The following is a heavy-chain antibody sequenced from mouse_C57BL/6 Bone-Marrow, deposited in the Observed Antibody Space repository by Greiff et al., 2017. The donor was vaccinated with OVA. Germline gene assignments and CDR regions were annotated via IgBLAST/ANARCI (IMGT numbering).Heavy chain of an antibody. CDR3: TPRSSAWFAY. CDR2: IDPENGDT. J-gene: IGHJ3*01. Sequence: EVQRVESGAELVRPGASVKLSCTASGFNIKDDYMHWVKQRPEQGLEWIGWIDPENGDTEYASKFQGKATITADTSSNTAYLQLSSLTSEDTAVYYCTPRSSAWFAYWGQGTLVTVSA. V-gene: IGHV14-4*01. CDR1: GFNIKDDY. D-gene: IGHD6-1*01.